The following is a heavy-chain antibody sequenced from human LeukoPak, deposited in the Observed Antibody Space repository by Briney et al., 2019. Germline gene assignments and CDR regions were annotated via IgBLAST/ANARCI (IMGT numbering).Heavy chain of an antibody. CDR3: ARVRVDENDFWSGYRNYYYMDV. D-gene: IGHD3-3*01. V-gene: IGHV4-39*07. CDR2: IYYSGST. J-gene: IGHJ6*03. CDR1: GGSISSSSYY. Sequence: SETLSLTCTVSGGSISSSSYYWGWIRQPPGKGLEWIGSIYYSGSTYYNPSPKSRVTISVDTSKNQFSLKLSSVTAADTAVYYCARVRVDENDFWSGYRNYYYMDVWGKGTTVTVSS.